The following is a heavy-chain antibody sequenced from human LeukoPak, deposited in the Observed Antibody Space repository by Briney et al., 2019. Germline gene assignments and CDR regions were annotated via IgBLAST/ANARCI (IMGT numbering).Heavy chain of an antibody. CDR2: ISAYNGNT. Sequence: ASVKVSCKASGYTFTSYGISWVRQAPGQGLEWMGWISAYNGNTNYAQKLQGRVTMTTDTSTSTAYMEPRSLRSDDTAVYYCAREDVDYDFWSGYLGPTYMDVWGKGTTVTVSS. J-gene: IGHJ6*03. D-gene: IGHD3-3*01. CDR1: GYTFTSYG. V-gene: IGHV1-18*01. CDR3: AREDVDYDFWSGYLGPTYMDV.